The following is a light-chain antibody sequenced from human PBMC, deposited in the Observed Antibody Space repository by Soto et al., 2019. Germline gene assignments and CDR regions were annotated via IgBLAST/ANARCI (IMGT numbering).Light chain of an antibody. CDR2: LNSDGSH. J-gene: IGLJ2*01. V-gene: IGLV4-69*01. CDR3: QTWGTDSHVI. Sequence: QLVLPQSPSASASLGASVKLTCTLSSGHSSYAIAWHQQQPEKGPRYLMKLNSDGSHSKEDGIPDRFSGSSSGAERYLTISSLQSEDEADYDCQTWGTDSHVIFGGGTKLTVL. CDR1: SGHSSYA.